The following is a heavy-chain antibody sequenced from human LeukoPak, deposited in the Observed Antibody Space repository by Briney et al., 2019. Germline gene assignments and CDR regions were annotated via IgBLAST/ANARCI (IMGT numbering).Heavy chain of an antibody. D-gene: IGHD3-10*01. V-gene: IGHV4-39*07. CDR3: ARGFRGRFSVWDAFQI. CDR2: IYHGGST. Sequence: SETLSLTCNVSGGSISTTTNSWGWAWIRQPPGKGLEWIGTIYHGGSTDYNPSLKSRVIISVDTSKNQFSLKLTSVTAADTAVYYCARGFRGRFSVWDAFQIWGQGTMVTVSS. CDR1: GGSISTTTNS. J-gene: IGHJ3*02.